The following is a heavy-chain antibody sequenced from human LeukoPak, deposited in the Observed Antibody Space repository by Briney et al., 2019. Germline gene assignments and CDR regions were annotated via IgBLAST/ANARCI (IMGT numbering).Heavy chain of an antibody. CDR3: ARDAVDQYYYYGMDV. J-gene: IGHJ6*02. CDR2: ISTSSRTI. D-gene: IGHD6-19*01. Sequence: GGSLRLSCAASGFTLSSYRMNWVRQAPGKGLEWISYISTSSRTIYYADSVKGRFTISRDNAKNSLYLQMNSLKAVDTAIYFCARDAVDQYYYYGMDVWGQGTTVTVSS. CDR1: GFTLSSYR. V-gene: IGHV3-48*01.